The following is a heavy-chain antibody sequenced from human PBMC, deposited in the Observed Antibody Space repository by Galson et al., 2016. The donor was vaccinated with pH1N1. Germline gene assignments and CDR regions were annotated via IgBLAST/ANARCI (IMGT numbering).Heavy chain of an antibody. Sequence: SLRLSCAASGFPFTNYAMSWVRQAPGQGLEWVSTISGSGGDTYYADSLKGRFTISRDNSKNTLYLQMSSLRAEDSAVYYCTIDPRRPVTEYWGQGTLVTVSS. V-gene: IGHV3-23*01. CDR1: GFPFTNYA. D-gene: IGHD4-17*01. CDR3: TIDPRRPVTEY. J-gene: IGHJ4*02. CDR2: ISGSGGDT.